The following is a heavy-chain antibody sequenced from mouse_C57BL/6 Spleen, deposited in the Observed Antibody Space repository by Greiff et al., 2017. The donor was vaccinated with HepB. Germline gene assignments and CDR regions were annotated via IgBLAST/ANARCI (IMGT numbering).Heavy chain of an antibody. V-gene: IGHV5-4*01. CDR3: ARHYYEATGFDY. Sequence: EVQRVESGGGLVKPGGSLKLSCAASGFTFSSYAMSWVRQTPEKRLEWVATISDGGSYTYYPDNVKGRFTISRDNAKNNLYLQMSHLKSEDTAMYYCARHYYEATGFDYWGQGTTLTVSS. CDR2: ISDGGSYT. D-gene: IGHD2-4*01. CDR1: GFTFSSYA. J-gene: IGHJ2*01.